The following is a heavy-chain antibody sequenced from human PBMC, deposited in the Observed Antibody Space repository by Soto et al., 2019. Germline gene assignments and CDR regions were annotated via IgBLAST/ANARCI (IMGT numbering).Heavy chain of an antibody. V-gene: IGHV1-46*03. CDR2: INPCDSRT. D-gene: IGHD6-19*01. J-gene: IGHJ4*01. Sequence: QVQLVQSGAEVKKPGASMKISCKASGYTFTSYYIHWVRQAPGQGLEWVGVINPCDSRTYYAQKFRGRVTVAGDTSTSTVYMELNSLTSEDTAGYYCHRARALAGAAESHWGHGQLVNVSS. CDR3: HRARALAGAAESH. CDR1: GYTFTSYY.